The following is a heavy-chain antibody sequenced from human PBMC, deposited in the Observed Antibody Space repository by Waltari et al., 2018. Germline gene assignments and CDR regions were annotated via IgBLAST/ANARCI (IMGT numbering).Heavy chain of an antibody. J-gene: IGHJ4*02. V-gene: IGHV4-59*11. CDR2: IYYSGST. CDR1: GGSISRHY. Sequence: QVQLQESGPGLVKPSEPLSLTCTVSGGSISRHYWSWIPQPPGKGLEWIGYIYYSGSTNYNPSLKSRVTISVDTSKNQFSLKLSSVTAADTAVYYCARVNFDPVEMAIEYYFDYWGQGTLVTVSS. D-gene: IGHD2-21*01. CDR3: ARVNFDPVEMAIEYYFDY.